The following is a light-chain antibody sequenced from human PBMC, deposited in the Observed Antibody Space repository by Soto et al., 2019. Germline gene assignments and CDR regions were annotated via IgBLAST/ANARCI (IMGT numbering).Light chain of an antibody. CDR2: AAS. Sequence: DIQMTQSPSSLSASVGDRVTITCRASQSISSYLNWYQQKPGKAPKLLIYAASSLQSGVPSRFSGSGSGTDFTLTISSLQPEDFATYYCQQSYSTPQFGQGTRWIS. J-gene: IGKJ1*01. V-gene: IGKV1-39*01. CDR3: QQSYSTPQ. CDR1: QSISSY.